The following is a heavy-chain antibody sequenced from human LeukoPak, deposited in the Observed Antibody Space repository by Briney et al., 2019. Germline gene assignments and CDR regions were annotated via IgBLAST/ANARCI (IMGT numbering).Heavy chain of an antibody. CDR3: ATVLNYDFWSGYGYFDY. J-gene: IGHJ4*02. Sequence: GASLRLSCAASGFTFSSYAKSWVRQAPGKGLEWVSAISCSGGSTYYADSVKGWFTISRDNSKNTLYLQMNSLRAEDTAVYYCATVLNYDFWSGYGYFDYWGQGTLVTVSS. D-gene: IGHD3-3*01. CDR2: ISCSGGST. V-gene: IGHV3-23*01. CDR1: GFTFSSYA.